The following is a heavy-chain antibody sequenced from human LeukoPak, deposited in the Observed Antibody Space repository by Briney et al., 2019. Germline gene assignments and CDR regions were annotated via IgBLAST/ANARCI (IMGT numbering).Heavy chain of an antibody. CDR1: GDSISSSTYSSSYY. CDR3: ARVRRWLRFDY. J-gene: IGHJ4*02. V-gene: IGHV4-39*01. CDR2: IYYSGTT. Sequence: SETLSLTFTVSGDSISSSTYSSSYYWGWIRQPPGKGLEWIGSIYYSGTTYYNASLKSRVTISVDTSKNQFSLKLSSVTAADTAVYYCARVRRWLRFDYWGQGTLVTVSS. D-gene: IGHD5-24*01.